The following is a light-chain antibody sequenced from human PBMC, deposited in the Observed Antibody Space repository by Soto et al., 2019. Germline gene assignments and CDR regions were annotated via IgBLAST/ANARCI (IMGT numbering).Light chain of an antibody. Sequence: EIVLTQSPATLSLSPGERATFSCRASESISSYLAWYQQRPGQAPSLLIYDASNRATGIPARFSGSGSGTDFTLTIDNLEPEDFAVYYCQQRSKWPLTFGGGTKVEI. J-gene: IGKJ4*01. CDR1: ESISSY. V-gene: IGKV3-11*01. CDR3: QQRSKWPLT. CDR2: DAS.